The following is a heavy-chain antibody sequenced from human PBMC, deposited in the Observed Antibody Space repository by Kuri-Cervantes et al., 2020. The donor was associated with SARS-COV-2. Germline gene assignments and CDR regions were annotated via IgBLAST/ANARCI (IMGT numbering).Heavy chain of an antibody. V-gene: IGHV4-34*01. CDR1: GGSISTYC. CDR2: INHSGST. Sequence: SETLSLTCTVSGGSISTYCWTWIRQPPGKGLEWIGEINHSGSTNYNPSLKSRVTISVDTSKNQFSLKLSSVTAADTAVYYCARRAYCSSTSCSYNWFDPWGQGTLVTVSS. J-gene: IGHJ5*02. CDR3: ARRAYCSSTSCSYNWFDP. D-gene: IGHD2-2*01.